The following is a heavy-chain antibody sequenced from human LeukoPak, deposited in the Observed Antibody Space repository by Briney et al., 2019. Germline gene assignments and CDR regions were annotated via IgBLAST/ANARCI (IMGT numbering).Heavy chain of an antibody. J-gene: IGHJ4*02. CDR3: ARGGSYGYYFDY. CDR2: ISSSSSTT. D-gene: IGHD1-26*01. V-gene: IGHV3-48*01. Sequence: GGSLRLSCAASGFTFSSYSMNWVRQAPGKGLEWVSHISSSSSTTYYADSVKGRFTISKDNAKKSLYLQMNSLRAEDTAVYYCARGGSYGYYFDYWGQGTLVTVSS. CDR1: GFTFSSYS.